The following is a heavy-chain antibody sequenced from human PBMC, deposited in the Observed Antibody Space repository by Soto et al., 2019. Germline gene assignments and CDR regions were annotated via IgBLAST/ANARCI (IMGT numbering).Heavy chain of an antibody. J-gene: IGHJ3*02. CDR1: GFTFSGYG. D-gene: IGHD6-19*01. CDR2: ISYDGNNK. Sequence: AGGSLRLSCAASGFTFSGYGMHWVRQAPGKGLGWVALISYDGNNKYYADSVKGRFTISRDNSKNTLYLQMNSLRVEDTAVYYCAKGDSSGWFLGAFDIWGQGTMVTVSS. CDR3: AKGDSSGWFLGAFDI. V-gene: IGHV3-30*18.